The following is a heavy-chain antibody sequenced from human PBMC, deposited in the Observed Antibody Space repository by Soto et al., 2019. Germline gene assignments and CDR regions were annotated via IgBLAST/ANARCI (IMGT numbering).Heavy chain of an antibody. CDR1: GFTFSSFW. J-gene: IGHJ4*02. D-gene: IGHD6-13*01. CDR3: ARIPPGWGGEQLVLDY. CDR2: INSDGSTT. Sequence: EVQLVGSGGGLVQPGGSLRLSCAASGFTFSSFWMYWVRQAPGKGLVWVSRINSDGSTTNYADSVKGRFTISRDNAKNTLYVQMNGLRAEDTAVYFCARIPPGWGGEQLVLDYWGQGSLVTVSS. V-gene: IGHV3-74*01.